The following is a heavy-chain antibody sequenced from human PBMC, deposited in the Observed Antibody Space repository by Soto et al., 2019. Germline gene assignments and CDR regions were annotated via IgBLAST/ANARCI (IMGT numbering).Heavy chain of an antibody. J-gene: IGHJ4*02. D-gene: IGHD6-19*01. CDR2: IYYSGST. Sequence: LETKSLPCTVSDGSISSSSYYWGWIRQPPGKGLEWIGSIYYSGSTYYNPSLKSRVTISVDTSKNQFSLKLSSVTAADTAVYYCARHIVGGWQYYFDYWGQGTLVTVSS. CDR3: ARHIVGGWQYYFDY. V-gene: IGHV4-39*01. CDR1: DGSISSSSYY.